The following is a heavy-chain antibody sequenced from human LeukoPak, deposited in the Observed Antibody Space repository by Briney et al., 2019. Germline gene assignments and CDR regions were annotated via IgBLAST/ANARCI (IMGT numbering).Heavy chain of an antibody. D-gene: IGHD1-26*01. CDR2: INPNNGGT. CDR3: ARRRGGSSEGYEF. CDR1: GYTFTDLTEYY. V-gene: IGHV1-2*02. J-gene: IGHJ1*01. Sequence: ASVKVSCKASGYTFTDLTEYYIHWVRQAPGQGLEWMGRINPNNGGTKNPQKFQGRVTMTRDMSMNTIYMELSSLTSDDTAVYYCARRRGGSSEGYEFWGQGPLVTVSS.